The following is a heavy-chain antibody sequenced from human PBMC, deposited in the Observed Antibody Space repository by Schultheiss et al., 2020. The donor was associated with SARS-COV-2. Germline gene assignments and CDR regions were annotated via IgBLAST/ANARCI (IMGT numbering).Heavy chain of an antibody. V-gene: IGHV4-34*01. CDR1: GGSFSGYY. CDR2: IYHSGSI. Sequence: SETLSLSCAVYGGSFSGYYWSWIRQPPGKGLEWIGSIYHSGSISYKPSLKSRVTISLDTSKNQFSLKLSSVTAADTAMYYCARRDYSRTRFSVDDYSSLPRYGMDVWGKGTRATVPS. CDR3: ARRDYSRTRFSVDDYSSLPRYGMDV. D-gene: IGHD4-11*01. J-gene: IGHJ6*04.